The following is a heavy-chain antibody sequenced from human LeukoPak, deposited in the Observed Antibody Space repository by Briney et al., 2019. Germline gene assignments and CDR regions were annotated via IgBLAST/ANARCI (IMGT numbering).Heavy chain of an antibody. CDR3: ASLTITIFGVAPRDWFDP. D-gene: IGHD3-3*01. J-gene: IGHJ5*02. CDR1: GFTFSSYE. Sequence: PGGSLRLSCAASGFTFSSYEMNWVRQAPGKGLEWVSYISSGGSTIYYADSVKGRFTISRDNAKNSLYLQMNSLRAEDTAVYYCASLTITIFGVAPRDWFDPWGQGTLVTVSS. CDR2: ISSGGSTI. V-gene: IGHV3-48*03.